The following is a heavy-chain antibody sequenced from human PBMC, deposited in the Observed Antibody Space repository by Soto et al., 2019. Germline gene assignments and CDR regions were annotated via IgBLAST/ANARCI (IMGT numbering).Heavy chain of an antibody. J-gene: IGHJ4*02. Sequence: NPSETLSLTCTVSGGSISSSSYYWGWIRQPPGKGLEWIGSIYYSGSTYYNPSLKSRVAISVDTSKNQFSLELSSVTAADTAVYYCARFQYSPGQQYFDYWGQGTLVTVSS. CDR3: ARFQYSPGQQYFDY. CDR1: GGSISSSSYY. D-gene: IGHD2-15*01. CDR2: IYYSGST. V-gene: IGHV4-39*01.